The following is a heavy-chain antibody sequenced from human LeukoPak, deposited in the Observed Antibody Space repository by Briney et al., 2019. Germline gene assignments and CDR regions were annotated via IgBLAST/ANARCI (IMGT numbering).Heavy chain of an antibody. CDR1: GYTFTGYY. Sequence: ASVKVSCKASGYTFTGYYMHWVRQAPGQGLEWMGWINPNSGGTNYAQKFQGRVTMTEDTSTDTAYMELSSLRSEDTAVYYCATVRYSYGPRPFDYWGQGTLVTVSS. V-gene: IGHV1-2*02. J-gene: IGHJ4*02. D-gene: IGHD5-18*01. CDR2: INPNSGGT. CDR3: ATVRYSYGPRPFDY.